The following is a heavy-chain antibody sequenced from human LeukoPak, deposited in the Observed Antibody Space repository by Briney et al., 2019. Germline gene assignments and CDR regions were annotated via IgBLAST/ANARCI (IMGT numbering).Heavy chain of an antibody. Sequence: PGGSLRLSCAASGFTFSSYEMNWVRQAPGKGLGWVSYISSSGNNIYYADSVKGRFTISRDNAKNSLYLQMSSLRAEDTAVYYCARKTIVVVTPTEYWGQGTLVTVPS. CDR3: ARKTIVVVTPTEY. D-gene: IGHD3-22*01. CDR2: ISSSGNNI. J-gene: IGHJ4*02. V-gene: IGHV3-48*03. CDR1: GFTFSSYE.